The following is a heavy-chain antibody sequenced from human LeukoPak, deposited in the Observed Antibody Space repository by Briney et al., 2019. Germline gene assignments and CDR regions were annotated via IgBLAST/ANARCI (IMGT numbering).Heavy chain of an antibody. CDR1: GFTFSADS. CDR2: ISRSGSTT. Sequence: GGSLRLSCVGSGFTFSADSMNWVRQAPDKGLEWISYISRSGSTTYYGDSVKGRSTISRDNAKNSVFLQLNSPRDEDTAVYFCARDRPGKYYFDSWGQGALVIVSS. D-gene: IGHD1-14*01. J-gene: IGHJ4*02. CDR3: ARDRPGKYYFDS. V-gene: IGHV3-48*02.